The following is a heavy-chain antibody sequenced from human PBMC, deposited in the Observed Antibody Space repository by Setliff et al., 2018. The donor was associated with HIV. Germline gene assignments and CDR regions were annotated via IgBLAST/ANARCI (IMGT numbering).Heavy chain of an antibody. CDR2: MYHSGST. V-gene: IGHV4-31*03. Sequence: SETLSLTCTVSGGSISSGGYYWSWIRQHPGKGLEWIGYMYHSGSTHYNPSLKSRVTISVDTSRNQFSLRLSSVTAADTAVYYCARIDPGKFWSLDCWGRGTLVTVSS. CDR1: GGSISSGGYY. J-gene: IGHJ4*02. CDR3: ARIDPGKFWSLDC. D-gene: IGHD1-1*01.